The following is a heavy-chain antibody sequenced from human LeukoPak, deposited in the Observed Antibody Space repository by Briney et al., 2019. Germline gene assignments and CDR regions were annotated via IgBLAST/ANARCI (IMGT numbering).Heavy chain of an antibody. CDR1: GYTFTRHV. J-gene: IGHJ4*02. CDR2: INPNSGGT. CDR3: ARETEMASLDY. Sequence: ASVKVSCKASGYTFTRHVMNWVRQAPGQGLEWMGWINPNSGGTNYAQKFQGRVTMTRDTSISTAYMELSRLRSDDTAVYYCARETEMASLDYWGQGTLVTVSS. V-gene: IGHV1-2*02. D-gene: IGHD5-24*01.